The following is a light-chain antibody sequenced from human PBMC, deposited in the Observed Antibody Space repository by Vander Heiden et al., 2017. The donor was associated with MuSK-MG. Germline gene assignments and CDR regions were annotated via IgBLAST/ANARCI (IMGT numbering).Light chain of an antibody. CDR3: SSYAGNDHMV. Sequence: QSALTQPPSASWPPGQSVTISCTGTSGDVGRYNYVSWFQHHPGNAPKLMIYELDKRPSGVPDRFSGSKSGNTASLTVSGLQAEDEADYYCSSYAGNDHMVFGGGTKLTVL. J-gene: IGLJ2*01. CDR2: ELD. CDR1: SGDVGRYNY. V-gene: IGLV2-8*01.